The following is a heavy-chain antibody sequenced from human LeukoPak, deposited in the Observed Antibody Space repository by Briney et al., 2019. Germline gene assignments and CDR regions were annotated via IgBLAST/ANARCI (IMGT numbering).Heavy chain of an antibody. J-gene: IGHJ6*04. V-gene: IGHV3-48*04. CDR1: GFTFSSYG. Sequence: PGGSLRLSCAASGFTFSSYGMNWVRQAPGKGLEWVSYISSSSSTIDYADSVKGRFTISRDNAKNSLYLQMNSLRAEDTAVYYCAELGITMIGGVWGKGTTVTISS. CDR2: ISSSSSTI. D-gene: IGHD3-10*02. CDR3: AELGITMIGGV.